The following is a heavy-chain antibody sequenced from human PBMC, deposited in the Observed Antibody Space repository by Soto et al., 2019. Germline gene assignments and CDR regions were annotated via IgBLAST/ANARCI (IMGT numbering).Heavy chain of an antibody. CDR2: ISYDGSNK. V-gene: IGHV3-30-3*01. D-gene: IGHD5-12*01. CDR3: ARGRDGYNYGY. Sequence: LRLSCAASGFTFSSYAMHWVRQAPGKGLEWVAVISYDGSNKYYADSVKGRFTISRDNSKNTLYLQMNSLRAEDTAVYYCARGRDGYNYGYWGQGTLVTVSS. CDR1: GFTFSSYA. J-gene: IGHJ4*02.